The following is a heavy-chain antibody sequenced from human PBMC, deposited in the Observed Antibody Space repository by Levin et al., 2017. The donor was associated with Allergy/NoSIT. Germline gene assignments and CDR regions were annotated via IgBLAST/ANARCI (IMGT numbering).Heavy chain of an antibody. D-gene: IGHD3/OR15-3a*01. CDR2: MNPKSGSA. V-gene: IGHV1-2*02. CDR3: AKALGQLVPHS. CDR1: GYNFIDHW. J-gene: IGHJ4*02. Sequence: GESLKISCQVSGYNFIDHWIYWVRQAPGQGLEWLAWMNPKSGSARYLQTLEGRITVTSDTSINTVYMGLARLPSDDTATYYCAKALGQLVPHSWGQGTRVSVSS.